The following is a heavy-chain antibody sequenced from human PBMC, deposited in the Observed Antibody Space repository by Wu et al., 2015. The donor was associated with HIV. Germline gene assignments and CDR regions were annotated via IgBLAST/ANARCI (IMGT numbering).Heavy chain of an antibody. CDR1: GYTFTSYG. D-gene: IGHD3-22*01. J-gene: IGHJ4*02. CDR3: ARIPLVAVVIGWSYFDY. CDR2: ISAYNGNT. V-gene: IGHV1-18*01. Sequence: QVQLVQSGAEVKKPGASVKVSCKASGYTFTSYGISWVRQAPGQGLEWMGWISAYNGNTDYAQKLQGRVTMTTDTSTSTAYMELRSLRSDDTAVYYCARIPLVAVVIGWSYFDYWAREPWSPSPQ.